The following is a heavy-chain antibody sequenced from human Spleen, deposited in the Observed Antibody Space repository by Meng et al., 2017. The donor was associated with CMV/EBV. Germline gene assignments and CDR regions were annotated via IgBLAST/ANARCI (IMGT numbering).Heavy chain of an antibody. D-gene: IGHD3-3*01. V-gene: IGHV4-39*07. J-gene: IGHJ6*02. CDR1: GGSISSSSYY. Sequence: SETLSLTCTVSGGSISSSSYYWGWIRQPPGKGLEWIGSIYYSGSTYYNPSLKSRVTISVDTSKNQFSLKLSSVTAADTAVYYCARHGFLEWLLPPYYYYGMDVWGQGTTVTVSS. CDR2: IYYSGST. CDR3: ARHGFLEWLLPPYYYYGMDV.